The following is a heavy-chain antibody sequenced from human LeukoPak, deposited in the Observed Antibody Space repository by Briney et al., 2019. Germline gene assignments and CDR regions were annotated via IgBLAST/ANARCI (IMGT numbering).Heavy chain of an antibody. J-gene: IGHJ4*02. Sequence: ETLSLTCTVSGGSISSSSYYWGWIRQPPGKGLEWVANIKQDGSEKYYVDSVKGRFTISRDNAKNSLYLQMNSLRAEDTTVYYCASLYVYDSSGYYYVGEDYWGQGTLVTVSS. CDR1: GGSISSSSYY. CDR2: IKQDGSEK. V-gene: IGHV3-7*01. CDR3: ASLYVYDSSGYYYVGEDY. D-gene: IGHD3-22*01.